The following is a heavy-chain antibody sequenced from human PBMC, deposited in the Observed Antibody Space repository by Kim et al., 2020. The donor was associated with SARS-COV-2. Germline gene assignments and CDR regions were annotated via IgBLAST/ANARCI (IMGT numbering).Heavy chain of an antibody. V-gene: IGHV3-11*06. CDR3: ARGAHDYGDYLDY. D-gene: IGHD4-17*01. Sequence: TDYVESRLTNSRDNAKNSRYRQRNSLRAEDTAVYYCARGAHDYGDYLDYWGQGTLVTVSS. J-gene: IGHJ4*02.